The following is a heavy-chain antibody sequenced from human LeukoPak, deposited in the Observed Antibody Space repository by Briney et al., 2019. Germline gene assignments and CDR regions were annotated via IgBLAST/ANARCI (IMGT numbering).Heavy chain of an antibody. D-gene: IGHD5-18*01. Sequence: SETLSLTCAVYGGSFSGYYWSWIRQPPGKGLEWIGEINHSGSTNYNPSLKSRVTISVDTSKNQFSLKLSSVTAADTAVYYCASGYSYGFFDYWGQGTLVTVSS. CDR2: INHSGST. CDR3: ASGYSYGFFDY. CDR1: GGSFSGYY. J-gene: IGHJ4*02. V-gene: IGHV4-34*01.